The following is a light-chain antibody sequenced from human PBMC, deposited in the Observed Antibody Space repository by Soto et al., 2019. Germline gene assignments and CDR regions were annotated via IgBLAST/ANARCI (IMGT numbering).Light chain of an antibody. V-gene: IGKV1-8*01. CDR1: QGISSY. J-gene: IGKJ4*01. Sequence: AIRMTQSPSSLSASTGDRVTTTCRASQGISSYLAWYQQKPGKAPKLLIYAASTLHDGVPSRFSGSGSGADFTLTISGLQPEDFASYHCQQTYSDISFGGGTKVDIK. CDR3: QQTYSDIS. CDR2: AAS.